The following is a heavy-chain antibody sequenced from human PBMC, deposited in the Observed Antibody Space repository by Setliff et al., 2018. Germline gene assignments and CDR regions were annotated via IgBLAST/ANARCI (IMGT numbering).Heavy chain of an antibody. D-gene: IGHD1-26*01. CDR1: GGSFSTYY. V-gene: IGHV4-34*01. CDR2: INHSGST. CDR3: ARQAAEVGFDL. Sequence: SETLSLTCAVYGGSFSTYYWIWIRQPPGKGLEWIGEINHSGSTNYNPSLKSRVTISVDTSKNQFSLKLSSVTAADTAVYYCARQAAEVGFDLWGRGTLVTVS. J-gene: IGHJ2*01.